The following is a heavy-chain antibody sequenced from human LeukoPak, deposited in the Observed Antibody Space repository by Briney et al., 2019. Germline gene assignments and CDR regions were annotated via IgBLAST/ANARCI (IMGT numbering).Heavy chain of an antibody. J-gene: IGHJ4*02. CDR1: GFTFSSYS. CDR2: ISSSSSTI. CDR3: AKDRDTVTTDYFDY. Sequence: PGGSLRLSCAASGFTFSSYSMNWVRQAPGKGLEWVSYISSSSSTIYYADSVKGRFTVSRDNSKNTLYLQMNSLRAEDTAVYYCAKDRDTVTTDYFDYWGQGTLVTVSS. D-gene: IGHD4-17*01. V-gene: IGHV3-48*01.